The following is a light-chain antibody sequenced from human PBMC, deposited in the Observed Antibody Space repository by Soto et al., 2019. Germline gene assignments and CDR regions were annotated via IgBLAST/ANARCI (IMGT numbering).Light chain of an antibody. CDR2: GAS. CDR3: QQYGSSPPFT. Sequence: DIVLTQSPVTLSLSPGESATLSCRASQSVSSNHLAWYQQKPGQAPRLLIYGASNRATGIPDRFSGSGSGTDFTLTISRLEPEDFAVYYCQQYGSSPPFTFGPGTKVDI. J-gene: IGKJ3*01. V-gene: IGKV3-20*01. CDR1: QSVSSNH.